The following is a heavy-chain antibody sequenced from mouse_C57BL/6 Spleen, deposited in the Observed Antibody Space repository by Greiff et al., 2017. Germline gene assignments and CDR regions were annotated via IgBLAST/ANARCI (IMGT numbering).Heavy chain of an antibody. CDR3: AREGITPVVGTRGKYFGC. CDR2: INPGSGGT. D-gene: IGHD1-1*01. V-gene: IGHV1-54*01. Sequence: QVQLQQSGAELVRPGTSVKVSCKASGYAFTNYLIEWVKQRPGQGLEWIGVINPGSGGTNYNEKFKGKATLTADKSSSTAYMQLSSLTSEDSAVYFCAREGITPVVGTRGKYFGCWGTGATLTVAS. CDR1: GYAFTNYL. J-gene: IGHJ2*01.